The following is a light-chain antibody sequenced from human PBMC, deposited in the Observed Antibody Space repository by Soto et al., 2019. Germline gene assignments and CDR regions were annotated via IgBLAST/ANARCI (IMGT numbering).Light chain of an antibody. V-gene: IGLV2-14*01. Sequence: QSALTQPASVSGSPGQSITISCTGTSSDVGGYNYVSWYQQHPGKAPKLMIYEVSNRPSGVSNRFSGSKSGNTASLTISGLQAEDGADYYFSSYSNSRLLVFGTGTKLTVL. CDR3: SSYSNSRLLV. CDR1: SSDVGGYNY. CDR2: EVS. J-gene: IGLJ1*01.